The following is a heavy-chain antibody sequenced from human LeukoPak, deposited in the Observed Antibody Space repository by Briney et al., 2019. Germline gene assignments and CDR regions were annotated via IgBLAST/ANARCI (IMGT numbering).Heavy chain of an antibody. Sequence: PGGSLRLSCAASGFTFSSYSMNWVRQAPGKGLEWGSSINSNIRSTYYADSVKGRFTISRDNARNSLHLQMDSLRAEDTAVYYCTRALSSDNWFASHWGQGTLVTVSS. CDR1: GFTFSSYS. V-gene: IGHV3-21*01. CDR3: TRALSSDNWFASH. J-gene: IGHJ4*02. D-gene: IGHD1-1*01. CDR2: INSNIRST.